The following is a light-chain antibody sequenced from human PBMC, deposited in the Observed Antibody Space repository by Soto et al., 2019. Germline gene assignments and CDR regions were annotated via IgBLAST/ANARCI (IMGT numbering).Light chain of an antibody. J-gene: IGKJ1*01. CDR1: QSVRSSY. CDR2: GAS. Sequence: EMVLTQSRGTLSLAPGEIAILSCRGSQSVRSSYLAWYQQKPGQAPRLFIYGASSRATGIPDRFRGSGSGTDFTLTISRLEPEDFAVYHCQQYGNSPWTFGQGTKVDIK. CDR3: QQYGNSPWT. V-gene: IGKV3-20*01.